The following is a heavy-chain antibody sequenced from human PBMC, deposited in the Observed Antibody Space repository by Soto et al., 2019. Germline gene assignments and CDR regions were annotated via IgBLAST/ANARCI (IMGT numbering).Heavy chain of an antibody. V-gene: IGHV1-3*01. CDR2: INAGNGNT. CDR3: AGDRQFTAFDY. D-gene: IGHD5-18*01. CDR1: GYTFTSYA. Sequence: GASVKVSCKASGYTFTSYAMHWVRQAPGQRLEWMGWINAGNGNTKYSQKFQGRVTMTTDTSTSTAYMELRSLRSDDTAVYFCAGDRQFTAFDYWGQGTLVTVSS. J-gene: IGHJ4*02.